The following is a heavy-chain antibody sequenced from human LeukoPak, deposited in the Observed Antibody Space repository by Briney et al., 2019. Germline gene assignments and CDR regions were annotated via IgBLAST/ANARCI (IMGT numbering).Heavy chain of an antibody. D-gene: IGHD6-19*01. J-gene: IGHJ4*02. CDR1: GYTFTSFD. Sequence: ASVKVSFKASGYTFTSFDINWMRQATGQGLEWMGWMSPNSGNTGYAQKFQGRVTMTTNTSISTAYMELSSLRSEDTAMYYCVRGIGVAGDYWGQGTLVTVSS. CDR3: VRGIGVAGDY. CDR2: MSPNSGNT. V-gene: IGHV1-8*01.